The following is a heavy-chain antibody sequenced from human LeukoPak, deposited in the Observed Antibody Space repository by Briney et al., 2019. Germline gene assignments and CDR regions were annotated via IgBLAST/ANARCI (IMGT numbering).Heavy chain of an antibody. D-gene: IGHD1-7*01. Sequence: GGSLRLSCAASGFTVSSNYMSWVRQAPGKGLEWVSVIYSGGSTYYADSVKGRFTISRDNSKNTLYLRLNSLRADDTAVYYCTAALTETTNFAYWGQGTLVTVSS. J-gene: IGHJ4*02. CDR2: IYSGGST. CDR3: TAALTETTNFAY. V-gene: IGHV3-53*01. CDR1: GFTVSSNY.